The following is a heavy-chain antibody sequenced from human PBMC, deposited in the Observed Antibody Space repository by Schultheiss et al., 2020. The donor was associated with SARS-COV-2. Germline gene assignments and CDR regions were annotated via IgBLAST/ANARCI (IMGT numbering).Heavy chain of an antibody. J-gene: IGHJ4*02. CDR3: ARGFLNHHYSGWLEANDY. D-gene: IGHD6-19*01. V-gene: IGHV4-39*07. Sequence: SETLSLTCTVSGGSISSSSYYWGWIRQPPGKGLEWIGSIYHSGSTYYNPSLKSRVTISVDTSKNQFSLKLSSVTAADTAVYYCARGFLNHHYSGWLEANDYWGQGTLVTVSS. CDR2: IYHSGST. CDR1: GGSISSSSYY.